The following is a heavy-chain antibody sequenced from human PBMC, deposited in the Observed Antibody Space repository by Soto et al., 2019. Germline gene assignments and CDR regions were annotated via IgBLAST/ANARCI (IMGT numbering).Heavy chain of an antibody. CDR3: ARITLAFYGDFIHYYFDY. CDR1: GGSISSYY. Sequence: SETLSLTCTVSGGSISSYYWSWIRQTPGKGLEWIGYIYYTGSTNYNPSLKSRVTISVDTSRDQFFLKVSSVTAADTAVYYCARITLAFYGDFIHYYFDYWGQGTLVTVSS. CDR2: IYYTGST. J-gene: IGHJ4*02. V-gene: IGHV4-59*01. D-gene: IGHD4-17*01.